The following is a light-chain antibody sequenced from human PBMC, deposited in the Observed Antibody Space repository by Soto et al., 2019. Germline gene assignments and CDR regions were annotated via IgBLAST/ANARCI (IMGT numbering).Light chain of an antibody. Sequence: EIVLTQSPGTLSLSPGERAALSCRASQSISSSYLAWYQQKPGQSPRLLIYGASSRATGIPDRFSGSGSGTDFTLTISRLEPEDSAVYYCQQYGSSSYTFGQGTKLEI. V-gene: IGKV3-20*01. J-gene: IGKJ2*01. CDR3: QQYGSSSYT. CDR2: GAS. CDR1: QSISSSY.